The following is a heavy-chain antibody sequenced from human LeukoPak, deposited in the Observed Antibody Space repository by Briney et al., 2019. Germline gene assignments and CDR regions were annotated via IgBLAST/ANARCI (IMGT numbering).Heavy chain of an antibody. CDR2: IYYSGST. Sequence: SETLSLTCTVSGGSISSRSYYWGWIRQPPGKGLEWIGSIYYSGSTYYNPSLKSRVTISVDTSKNQFSLKLSSVTAADTAVYFCASGYCSGGSCHTTTGLFYFDYWGQGTLVTVSS. J-gene: IGHJ4*02. D-gene: IGHD2-15*01. CDR1: GGSISSRSYY. CDR3: ASGYCSGGSCHTTTGLFYFDY. V-gene: IGHV4-39*07.